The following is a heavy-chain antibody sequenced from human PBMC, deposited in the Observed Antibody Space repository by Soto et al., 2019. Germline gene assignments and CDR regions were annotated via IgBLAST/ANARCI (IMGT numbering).Heavy chain of an antibody. Sequence: LRLSCAASGFTFSSYGMHWVRQAPGKGLEWVAVISYDGSNKYYADSVKGRFTISRDNSKNTLYLQMNSLRAEDTAVYYCAKDPRVVTAMFYYYYYGMDVWGQGTTVTVS. CDR1: GFTFSSYG. D-gene: IGHD2-21*02. J-gene: IGHJ6*02. CDR2: ISYDGSNK. CDR3: AKDPRVVTAMFYYYYYGMDV. V-gene: IGHV3-30*18.